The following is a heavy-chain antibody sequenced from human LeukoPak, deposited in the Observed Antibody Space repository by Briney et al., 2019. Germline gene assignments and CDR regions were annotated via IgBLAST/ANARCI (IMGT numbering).Heavy chain of an antibody. Sequence: SVKVSCKASGGTFSRYAISWVRQAPGQGLEWMGGIIPIFGTANYAQKFQGRVTITADESTRTAYMELRTLRSEDTAIYYCARGSGETGGYYYVYWGRGTPVTVSS. CDR3: ARGSGETGGYYYVY. CDR2: IIPIFGTA. V-gene: IGHV1-69*13. CDR1: GGTFSRYA. J-gene: IGHJ4*02. D-gene: IGHD3-22*01.